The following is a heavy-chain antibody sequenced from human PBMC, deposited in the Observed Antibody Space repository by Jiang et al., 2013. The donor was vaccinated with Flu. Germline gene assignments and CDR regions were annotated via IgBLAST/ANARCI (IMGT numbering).Heavy chain of an antibody. CDR2: ISYDGSNK. V-gene: IGHV3-30-3*01. CDR3: ARDRSSYDSSLGTEYYFDY. D-gene: IGHD3-22*01. Sequence: EWVAVISYDGSNKYYADSVKGRFTISRGNSKNTLYLQMNSLRAEDTAVYYCARDRSSYDSSLGTEYYFDYWGQGTLVTVSS. J-gene: IGHJ4*02.